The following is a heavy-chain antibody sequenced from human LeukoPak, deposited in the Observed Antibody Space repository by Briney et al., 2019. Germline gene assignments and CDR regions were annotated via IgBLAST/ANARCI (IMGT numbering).Heavy chain of an antibody. CDR3: AKGLARFGYGALLDY. D-gene: IGHD4/OR15-4a*01. CDR2: ISSSSSYI. V-gene: IGHV3-21*01. CDR1: GFTFSTYS. Sequence: GGSLRLSCEVSGFTFSTYSMNWVRQAPGKGLEWVSSISSSSSYIYYADSVKGRFTVSRDNAKNSLFPQMNSLRAEDTAVYYCAKGLARFGYGALLDYWGQGTLVTVSS. J-gene: IGHJ4*02.